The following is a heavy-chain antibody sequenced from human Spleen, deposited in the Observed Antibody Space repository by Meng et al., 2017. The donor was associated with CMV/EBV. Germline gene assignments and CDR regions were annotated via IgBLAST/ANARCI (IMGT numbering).Heavy chain of an antibody. CDR3: ARTRLDGGPYCSGGSCYPYSFDY. D-gene: IGHD2-15*01. J-gene: IGHJ4*02. V-gene: IGHV4-4*07. CDR2: IYTSGST. Sequence: QGKRQGSGHGLVKPPATLSLPCTVSGGSISSYYWSWIRQPAGKGLEWIGRIYTSGSTNYNPSLKSRVTMSVDTSRNQFSLKLSSVTAADTAVYYCARTRLDGGPYCSGGSCYPYSFDYWGQGTLVTVSS. CDR1: GGSISSYY.